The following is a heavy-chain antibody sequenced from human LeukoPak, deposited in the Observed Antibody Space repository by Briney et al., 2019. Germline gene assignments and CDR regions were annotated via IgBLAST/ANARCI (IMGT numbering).Heavy chain of an antibody. V-gene: IGHV3-30-3*01. D-gene: IGHD6-13*01. Sequence: PGGSLRLSCAASGFTFSNYAMHWVRQAPGKGLEWVAVISYDGGHKYYADSVKGRFTISRDNSKNTLYLQMNSLRTEDTAVYYCASGYSSSHRGPVDYWGQGTLVTVSS. CDR3: ASGYSSSHRGPVDY. J-gene: IGHJ4*02. CDR2: ISYDGGHK. CDR1: GFTFSNYA.